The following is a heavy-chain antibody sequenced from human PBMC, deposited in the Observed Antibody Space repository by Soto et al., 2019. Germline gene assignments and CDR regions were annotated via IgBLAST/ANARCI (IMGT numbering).Heavy chain of an antibody. Sequence: QVQLVQSGAEVKKPGSSVNVSCKTSGGTFGNSAVTWVRQAPGQGLEWLGGIVPMFGTANYAQKFQGRVTITADESPITAYMELNSLKTDDTAVYYCARDADPQSAFWSGPLGGGRFDPWGQGTLVTVSS. V-gene: IGHV1-69*12. D-gene: IGHD3-3*01. J-gene: IGHJ5*02. CDR1: GGTFGNSA. CDR2: IVPMFGTA. CDR3: ARDADPQSAFWSGPLGGGRFDP.